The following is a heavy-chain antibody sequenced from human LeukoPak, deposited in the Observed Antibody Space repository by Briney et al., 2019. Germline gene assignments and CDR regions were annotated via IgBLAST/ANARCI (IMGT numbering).Heavy chain of an antibody. CDR3: ARESFGKLGALDY. V-gene: IGHV3-30*01. CDR1: GFTFSSYA. Sequence: GRSLRLSCAASGFTFSSYATHWVRQAPGKGLEWVAVISYDGSNKYYADSVKGRFTISRDNSKNTLYLQMNSLRAEDTAVYYCARESFGKLGALDYWGQGTLVTVSS. J-gene: IGHJ4*02. CDR2: ISYDGSNK. D-gene: IGHD1-26*01.